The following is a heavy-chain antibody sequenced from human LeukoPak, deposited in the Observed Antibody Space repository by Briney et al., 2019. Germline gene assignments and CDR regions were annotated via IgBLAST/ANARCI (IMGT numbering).Heavy chain of an antibody. CDR2: ISSSSSTI. CDR3: ARDGDYGDYGDAFDI. Sequence: PGGSLRLSCAASGFTFSSYSMNWVRQAPGKGLEWVSYISSSSSTIYYADSVKGRFTISRDNAKNSLYLQMNSLRAEDTAVYYCARDGDYGDYGDAFDIWGQGTMVTVSS. V-gene: IGHV3-48*01. CDR1: GFTFSSYS. J-gene: IGHJ3*02. D-gene: IGHD4-17*01.